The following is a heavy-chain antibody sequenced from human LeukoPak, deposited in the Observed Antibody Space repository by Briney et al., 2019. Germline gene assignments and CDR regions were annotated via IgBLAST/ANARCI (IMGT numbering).Heavy chain of an antibody. J-gene: IGHJ4*02. CDR2: IRYDGSNK. Sequence: GGSLRLSCAASGFTFSSYGMHWVRQAPGKGLEWVALIRYDGSNKYYADSVKGRFTISRDNSKNTLYLQMNSLRAEDTAVYYCAKGGIAAAPGYFDYWGQGTLVTVSS. D-gene: IGHD6-13*01. CDR1: GFTFSSYG. CDR3: AKGGIAAAPGYFDY. V-gene: IGHV3-30*02.